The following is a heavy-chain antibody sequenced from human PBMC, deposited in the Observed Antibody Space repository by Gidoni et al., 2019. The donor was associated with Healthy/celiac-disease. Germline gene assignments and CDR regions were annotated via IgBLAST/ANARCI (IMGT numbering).Heavy chain of an antibody. D-gene: IGHD2-2*01. J-gene: IGHJ4*02. Sequence: EVQLVESGGGLVKPGGSLRLSCAASGFTFSSYSMNWVRQAPGKGLEWVSSISSSSSYIYYADSVKGLFTISRDNAKNSLYLQMNSLRAEDTAVYYCARAAFPDIVVVPASFWGQGTLVTVSS. CDR1: GFTFSSYS. CDR3: ARAAFPDIVVVPASF. V-gene: IGHV3-21*01. CDR2: ISSSSSYI.